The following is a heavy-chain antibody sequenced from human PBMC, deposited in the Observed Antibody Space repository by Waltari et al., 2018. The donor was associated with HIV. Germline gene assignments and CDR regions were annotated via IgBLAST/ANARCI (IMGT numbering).Heavy chain of an antibody. Sequence: GTLSLNCSVSGDSVTSNNYYWGWIRQSPGKGLEWIGSINHCQTTYYKSSFKTRFIISIDKSKNQFSLIVASVTPADMGTYYCVRHRLKEFGDRGAGRHYFVAWGLGSLVTFSP. J-gene: IGHJ4*02. CDR1: GDSVTSNNYY. CDR3: VRHRLKEFGDRGAGRHYFVA. V-gene: IGHV4-39*01. CDR2: INHCQTT. D-gene: IGHD3-3*01.